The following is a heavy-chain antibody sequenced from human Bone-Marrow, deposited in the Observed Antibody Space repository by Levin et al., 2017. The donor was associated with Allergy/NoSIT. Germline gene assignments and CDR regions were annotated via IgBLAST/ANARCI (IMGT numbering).Heavy chain of an antibody. CDR2: ISDSSSSI. D-gene: IGHD6-13*01. CDR3: ARDCPHLSYSSTWYYYYGMDV. J-gene: IGHJ6*02. CDR1: GFTSSNSS. V-gene: IGHV3-48*02. Sequence: AGGSLRLSCAASGFTSSNSSLNWVRQAPGKGLEWVSYISDSSSSIFYAASVKGRFTISRDNAKNSLFLQMNSLRDAETALYYYARDCPHLSYSSTWYYYYGMDVWGQGTTVTVSS.